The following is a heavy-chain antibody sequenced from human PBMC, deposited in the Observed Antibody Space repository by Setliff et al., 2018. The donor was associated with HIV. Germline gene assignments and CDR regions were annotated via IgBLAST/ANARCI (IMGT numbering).Heavy chain of an antibody. CDR3: ARVVDTALVKDY. V-gene: IGHV3-11*05. CDR1: GFTVSEYY. J-gene: IGHJ4*02. Sequence: GGSLRLSCAASGFTVSEYYMSWIRQAPGKGLEWVSYISSSSSYTNYADSVKGRFTISRDNAKNSLYLQMNSLRAEDTAVYYCARVVDTALVKDYWGQGTLVTVSS. CDR2: ISSSSSYT. D-gene: IGHD5-18*01.